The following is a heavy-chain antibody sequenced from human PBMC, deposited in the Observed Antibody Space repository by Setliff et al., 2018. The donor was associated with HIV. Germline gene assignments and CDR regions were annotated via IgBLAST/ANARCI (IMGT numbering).Heavy chain of an antibody. J-gene: IGHJ3*02. V-gene: IGHV1-69*05. D-gene: IGHD3-22*01. Sequence: SVKVSCKASGGTFSGYAISWVRQAPGQGLEWMGGIIPIFGTANYAQKFQGRVTITTDESTSTAYMELSSLRSEDTAVYYCASDYYDSSGYPQGAFDIWGQGTMVTVSS. CDR1: GGTFSGYA. CDR2: IIPIFGTA. CDR3: ASDYYDSSGYPQGAFDI.